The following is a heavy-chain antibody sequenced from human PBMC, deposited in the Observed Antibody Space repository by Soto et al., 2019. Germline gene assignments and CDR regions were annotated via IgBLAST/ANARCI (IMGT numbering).Heavy chain of an antibody. CDR2: IYPGDSDT. CDR1: GYSFTSYW. V-gene: IGHV5-51*01. CDR3: ARSKAAAGFSYSDAFAI. D-gene: IGHD6-13*01. J-gene: IGHJ3*02. Sequence: GESLKISCKGSGYSFTSYWIGWVRQMPGKGLEWMGIIYPGDSDTRYSPSFQGQVTISADKSISTAYLQWSSLKASDTAMYYCARSKAAAGFSYSDAFAIWGQGTMVTVSS.